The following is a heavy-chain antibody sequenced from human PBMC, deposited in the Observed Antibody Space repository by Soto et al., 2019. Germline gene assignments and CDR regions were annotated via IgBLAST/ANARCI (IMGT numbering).Heavy chain of an antibody. D-gene: IGHD3-3*01. CDR1: GGTFSSYA. V-gene: IGHV1-69*13. J-gene: IGHJ5*02. CDR3: ARGLLEWLSQGWFDP. CDR2: IIPIFGTA. Sequence: SVKVSCKASGGTFSSYAISWVRQAPGQGLEWMGGIIPIFGTANYAQKFQGRVTITADESTSTAYMELSSVTAADTAVYYCARGLLEWLSQGWFDPWGQGTLVTVSS.